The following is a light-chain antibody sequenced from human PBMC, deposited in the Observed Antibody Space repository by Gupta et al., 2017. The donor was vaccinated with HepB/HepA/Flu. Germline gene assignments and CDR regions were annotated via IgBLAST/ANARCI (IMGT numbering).Light chain of an antibody. V-gene: IGKV3-20*01. CDR1: QSVYSDY. CDR2: GAS. CDR3: QQWDNSPLP. J-gene: IGKJ3*01. Sequence: EIVLTQSPGTLSLSPGERATLSCRASQSVYSDYLAWYQQRPGQSPRLLIYGASSRATGIPDRFSGSGSGTDFTLTITRREPEDFAVYYCQQWDNSPLPFGHGTKLDIK.